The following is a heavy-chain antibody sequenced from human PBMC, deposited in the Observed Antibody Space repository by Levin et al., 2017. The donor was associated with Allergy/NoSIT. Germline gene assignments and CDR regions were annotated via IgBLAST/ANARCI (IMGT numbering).Heavy chain of an antibody. J-gene: IGHJ6*02. CDR1: GFTFSSYW. Sequence: GGSLRLSCAASGFTFSSYWMTWVRQAPGKGLEWVANIKQDGSEKCYVDSLKGRFTISRDNAENSLYLQMNSLRAEDTAVYYCARYGYNNGMDVWGQGTTVTVSS. D-gene: IGHD1-1*01. CDR2: IKQDGSEK. V-gene: IGHV3-7*01. CDR3: ARYGYNNGMDV.